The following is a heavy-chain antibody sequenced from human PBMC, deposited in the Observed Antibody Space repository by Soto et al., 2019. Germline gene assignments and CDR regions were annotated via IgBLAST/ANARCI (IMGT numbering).Heavy chain of an antibody. V-gene: IGHV3-23*01. CDR2: ISSSCDAT. CDR1: GFTFSTYA. D-gene: IGHD3-3*01. CDR3: AKNGDFWSWGMDV. Sequence: GGSLRLSCAASGFTFSTYAMTWVRQAQGKGLEWVSIISSSCDATYYLDSVKGRFTISRDNARNTLTLQMNSLRAEDTAVYYCAKNGDFWSWGMDVWGQGTTVTVSS. J-gene: IGHJ6*02.